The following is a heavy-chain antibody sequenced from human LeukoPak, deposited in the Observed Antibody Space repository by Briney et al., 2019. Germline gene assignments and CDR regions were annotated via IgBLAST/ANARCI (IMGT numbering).Heavy chain of an antibody. J-gene: IGHJ4*02. Sequence: SETLSLTCTVSGDSISISNYYWGWLRQPPGKGLEWIGSIYNSGSTYYGPALKSRVTISIDTSKNEFSLKLSSVTAADTAMYYCARVAPSTTFGVVTHRIFDYWGQGTLVTVSS. D-gene: IGHD3-3*01. V-gene: IGHV4-39*07. CDR2: IYNSGST. CDR3: ARVAPSTTFGVVTHRIFDY. CDR1: GDSISISNYY.